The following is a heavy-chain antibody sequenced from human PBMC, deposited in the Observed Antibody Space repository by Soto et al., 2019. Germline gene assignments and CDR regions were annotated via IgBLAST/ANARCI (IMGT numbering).Heavy chain of an antibody. CDR2: IKSSTENETT. V-gene: IGHV3-15*01. D-gene: IGHD2-2*01. J-gene: IGHJ4*02. CDR1: GFTFSNVW. CDR3: VTVLPHANSWFEY. Sequence: LRLSCAASGFTFSNVWLSWVRQGPGKGLEWLGRIKSSTENETTGYASPARGRFIISRDDSKNMLYLQLNSLKSEDTGVYYCVTVLPHANSWFEYWGKGTQVTVSS.